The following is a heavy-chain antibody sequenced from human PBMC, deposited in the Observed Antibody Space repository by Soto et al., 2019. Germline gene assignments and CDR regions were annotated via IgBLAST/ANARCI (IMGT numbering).Heavy chain of an antibody. Sequence: TXSLSFAASGCTFRSYSMNWFRQAPGKGLEWVSSISSSSSYIYYADSVKGRFTISRDNAKNSLYLQMNSLRAEDTAAYYSAKGKLYYYDSSGYLYYFDYWGQ. CDR2: ISSSSSYI. CDR1: GCTFRSYS. CDR3: AKGKLYYYDSSGYLYYFDY. J-gene: IGHJ4*02. D-gene: IGHD3-22*01. V-gene: IGHV3-21*01.